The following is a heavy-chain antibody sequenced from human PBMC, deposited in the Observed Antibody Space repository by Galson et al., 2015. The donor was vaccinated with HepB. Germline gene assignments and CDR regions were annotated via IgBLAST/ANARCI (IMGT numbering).Heavy chain of an antibody. V-gene: IGHV2-5*01. CDR1: GFSLSTSGVG. D-gene: IGHD5-18*01. CDR2: IYWNDDK. CDR3: AHRRNGYSYGSWYFDL. Sequence: PALVKPTQTLTLTCTFSGFSLSTSGVGVGWIRQPPGKALEWLALIYWNDDKRYSPSLKSRLTITKDTSKNQVVLTMTSMDPVDTATYYCAHRRNGYSYGSWYFDLWGRGTLVTVSS. J-gene: IGHJ2*01.